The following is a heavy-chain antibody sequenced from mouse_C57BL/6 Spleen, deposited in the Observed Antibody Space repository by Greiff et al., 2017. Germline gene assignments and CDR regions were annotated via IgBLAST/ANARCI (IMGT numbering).Heavy chain of an antibody. CDR1: GFTFTDYY. CDR2: IRNKANGYTT. V-gene: IGHV7-3*01. CDR3: ARTLYYYGSRGDFDY. J-gene: IGHJ2*01. Sequence: EVKLMESGGGLVQPGGSLSLSCAASGFTFTDYYMSWVRQPPGKALEWLGFIRNKANGYTTEYSASVKGRFTISRDNSQSILYLQMNALRAEDSATYYCARTLYYYGSRGDFDYWGQGTTLTVSS. D-gene: IGHD1-1*01.